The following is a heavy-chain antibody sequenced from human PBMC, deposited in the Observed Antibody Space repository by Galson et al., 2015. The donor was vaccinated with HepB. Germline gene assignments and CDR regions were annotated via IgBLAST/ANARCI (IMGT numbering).Heavy chain of an antibody. D-gene: IGHD5-12*01. CDR2: ISYDGSDK. CDR3: AREGYELDAMDV. V-gene: IGHV3-30-3*01. CDR1: GFTFSHHA. Sequence: SLRLSCAVSGFTFSHHAMHWVRQAPGKGLEWVAVISYDGSDKHLADSVRGRFTFSRDNSKNTIYLQMDSLRPEDTAVYYCAREGYELDAMDVWGQGTSVTVSS. J-gene: IGHJ6*02.